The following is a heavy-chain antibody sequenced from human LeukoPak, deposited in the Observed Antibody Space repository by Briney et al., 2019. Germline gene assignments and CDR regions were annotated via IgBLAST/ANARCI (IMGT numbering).Heavy chain of an antibody. CDR1: GYTFTGYY. CDR2: INPNSGGT. D-gene: IGHD3-3*01. V-gene: IGHV1-2*02. CDR3: ASSLYYDFWSGYYGLDP. J-gene: IGHJ5*02. Sequence: WASVKVSCKASGYTFTGYYMHWVRQAPGQGLEWMGWINPNSGGTNYAQKFQGRVTMTRDTSISTACMELSRLRSDDTAVYYCASSLYYDFWSGYYGLDPWGQGTLVTVSS.